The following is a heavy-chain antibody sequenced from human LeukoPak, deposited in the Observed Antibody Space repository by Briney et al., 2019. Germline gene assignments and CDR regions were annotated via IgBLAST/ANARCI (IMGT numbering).Heavy chain of an antibody. CDR2: ISYDGSNK. V-gene: IGHV3-30-3*01. J-gene: IGHJ5*02. Sequence: PGGSLRLSCAASGFTFSSYAMHWVRQAPGKGLEWVAVISYDGSNKYYADSVKGRFTISRDNSKNTLYLQMNSLRSEDTAVYYCASSYYGSGSYYNNRRHIHWFDPWGQGTLVTVSS. CDR3: ASSYYGSGSYYNNRRHIHWFDP. D-gene: IGHD3-10*01. CDR1: GFTFSSYA.